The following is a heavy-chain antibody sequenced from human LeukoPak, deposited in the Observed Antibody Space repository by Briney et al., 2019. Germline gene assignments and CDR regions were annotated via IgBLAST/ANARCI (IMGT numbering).Heavy chain of an antibody. CDR2: ISATSSDV. CDR3: AKGLFSAYDKYLDS. CDR1: GFAFESFT. J-gene: IGHJ4*02. Sequence: GGSLRLSCAGSGFAFESFTMTWVRQAPGKGLEWVSLISATSSDVNYAESVRGRFTISRDNAKNSLFPLMDSLRVEDTAIYYCAKGLFSAYDKYLDSWGQGTLVTVSS. V-gene: IGHV3-21*04. D-gene: IGHD5-12*01.